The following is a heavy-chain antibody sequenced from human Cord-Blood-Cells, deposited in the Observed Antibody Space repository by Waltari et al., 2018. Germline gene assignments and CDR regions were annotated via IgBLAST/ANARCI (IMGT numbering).Heavy chain of an antibody. Sequence: QVQLVQSGAEVKKPGSSVKVSCKASGGTFSSYAISWVRQAPGQGLEWMGGIIPIFGTANYAQNFQGRVTITADESTSTAYMGLSSLRSEDTAVYYCARGDVGYCSSTSCYDYWGQGTLVTVSS. V-gene: IGHV1-69*01. CDR2: IIPIFGTA. CDR3: ARGDVGYCSSTSCYDY. CDR1: GGTFSSYA. J-gene: IGHJ4*02. D-gene: IGHD2-2*01.